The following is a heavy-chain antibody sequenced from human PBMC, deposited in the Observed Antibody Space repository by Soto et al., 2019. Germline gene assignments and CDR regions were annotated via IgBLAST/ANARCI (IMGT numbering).Heavy chain of an antibody. CDR3: AADPHYDFWSGYRGDHYYYGMDV. D-gene: IGHD3-3*01. CDR2: IVVGSGNT. CDR1: GFTFTSSA. J-gene: IGHJ6*02. Sequence: SVKVSCKASGFTFTSSAVQWVRQARGQRLEWIGWIVVGSGNTNYAQKFQERVTITRDMSTSTAYMELSSLRSEDTAVYYCAADPHYDFWSGYRGDHYYYGMDVWGQGTTVTVSS. V-gene: IGHV1-58*01.